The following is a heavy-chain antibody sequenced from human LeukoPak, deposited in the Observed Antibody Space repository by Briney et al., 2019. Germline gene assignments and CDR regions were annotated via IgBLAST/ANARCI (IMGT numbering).Heavy chain of an antibody. Sequence: SETLSLTCAVYGGSFSGYYWSWIRQPPGKGLEWIGEINHSGSTNYNPSLKSRVTISVDTSKNQFSLKLSSVTAADTAVYYCARSSNGSGDYWGQGTLVTVSS. CDR1: GGSFSGYY. CDR3: ARSSNGSGDY. V-gene: IGHV4-34*01. D-gene: IGHD3-10*01. J-gene: IGHJ4*02. CDR2: INHSGST.